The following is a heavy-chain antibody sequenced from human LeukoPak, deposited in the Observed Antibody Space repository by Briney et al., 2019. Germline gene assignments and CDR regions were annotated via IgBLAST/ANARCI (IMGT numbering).Heavy chain of an antibody. J-gene: IGHJ4*02. CDR1: GFTVSSKY. V-gene: IGHV3-53*01. D-gene: IGHD1-26*01. Sequence: HPGGSLRLSCAASGFTVSSKYMSWVRQAPGKGLEWLSVIYDGGGANYADSVKARFTISRDNSKNTLYLQMGSLRAEDTAVYYCARLATSTGSYVDYWGQGTLVTVSS. CDR2: IYDGGGA. CDR3: ARLATSTGSYVDY.